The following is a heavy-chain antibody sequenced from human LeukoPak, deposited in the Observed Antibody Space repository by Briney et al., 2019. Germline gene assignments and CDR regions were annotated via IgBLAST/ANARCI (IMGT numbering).Heavy chain of an antibody. Sequence: ASVKVSCKASGYTFTGYYMHWVRQAPGRGLGWMGWINPNSGGTNYAQKFQGWVTMTRDTSISTAYMELSRLRSDDTAVYYCARGVVATIFSRRYYFDYWGQGTLVTVSS. V-gene: IGHV1-2*04. CDR2: INPNSGGT. CDR3: ARGVVATIFSRRYYFDY. D-gene: IGHD5-12*01. J-gene: IGHJ4*02. CDR1: GYTFTGYY.